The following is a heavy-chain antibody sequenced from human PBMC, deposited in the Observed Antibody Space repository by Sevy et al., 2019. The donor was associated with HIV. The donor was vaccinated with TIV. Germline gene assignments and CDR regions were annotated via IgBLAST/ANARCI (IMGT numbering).Heavy chain of an antibody. V-gene: IGHV4-61*01. J-gene: IGHJ6*02. Sequence: SETLSLTCTVSGGSVISDSYYWTWIRQPPGKGLECLGYMFYTGSTNYNPSLMSRVTISVDTSKNQFSLKLSSVTAADTAVYYCARMGGLTDYCMDVWGQGTTVTVSS. CDR1: GGSVISDSYY. D-gene: IGHD1-26*01. CDR2: MFYTGST. CDR3: ARMGGLTDYCMDV.